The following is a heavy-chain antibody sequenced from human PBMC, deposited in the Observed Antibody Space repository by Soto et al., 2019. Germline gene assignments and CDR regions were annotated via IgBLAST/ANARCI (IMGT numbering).Heavy chain of an antibody. J-gene: IGHJ4*02. CDR2: TYYRSKWYN. CDR1: GDSVSSNSAA. V-gene: IGHV6-1*01. D-gene: IGHD6-19*01. Sequence: SQTLSLTCAISGDSVSSNSAAWSWIRQSPSRGLEWLGRTYYRSKWYNDYAVFVRSRITINPDTSKNQFSLQLKSVTPEDTAVYYCAIDTPPTSAWYYFQYWGQGILVTVSP. CDR3: AIDTPPTSAWYYFQY.